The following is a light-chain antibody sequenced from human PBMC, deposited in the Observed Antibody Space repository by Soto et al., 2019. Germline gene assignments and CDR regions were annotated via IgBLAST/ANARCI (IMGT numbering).Light chain of an antibody. Sequence: QSALTQPASVSGSPGQSIAISCTGTSSDVGSSRYVSWYQHHPGKAPKLIIYDVSDRPSGISNRFSGSKSDNTASLTISGLRAEDEADYYCSSYTSIKTYVFGTGTKVTVL. J-gene: IGLJ1*01. CDR3: SSYTSIKTYV. V-gene: IGLV2-14*03. CDR1: SSDVGSSRY. CDR2: DVS.